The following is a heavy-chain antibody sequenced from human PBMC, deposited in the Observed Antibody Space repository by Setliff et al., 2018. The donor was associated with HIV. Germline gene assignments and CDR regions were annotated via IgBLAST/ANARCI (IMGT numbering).Heavy chain of an antibody. CDR1: GGSISSHY. Sequence: SETLSLTCTVSGGSISSHYWSWIRQPPGKGLEWIGHIYTSGSTNYNPSLKSRVTMSVGTSKNQFSLKLRSVTAADTAVYYCASHLPPYSGNFDYWGQGTLVTVSS. CDR3: ASHLPPYSGNFDY. J-gene: IGHJ4*02. D-gene: IGHD1-26*01. V-gene: IGHV4-4*08. CDR2: IYTSGST.